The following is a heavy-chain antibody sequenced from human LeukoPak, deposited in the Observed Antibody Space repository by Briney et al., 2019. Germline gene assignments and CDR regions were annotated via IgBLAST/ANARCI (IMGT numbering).Heavy chain of an antibody. CDR2: IYYSGST. J-gene: IGHJ3*02. D-gene: IGHD2-15*01. V-gene: IGHV4-59*01. CDR3: ARAVAAPDAFDI. Sequence: PSETLSLTCTVSGGSISSYYRSWIRQPPGKGLEWIGYIYYSGSTNYNPSLKSRVTISVDTSKNQFSLKLSSVTAADTAVYYCARAVAAPDAFDIWGQGTMVTVSS. CDR1: GGSISSYY.